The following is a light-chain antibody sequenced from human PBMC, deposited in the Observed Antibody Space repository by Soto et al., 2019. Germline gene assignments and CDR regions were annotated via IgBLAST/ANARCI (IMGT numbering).Light chain of an antibody. CDR1: SSNIGSNY. CDR3: AAWDDSLRGWV. J-gene: IGLJ3*02. Sequence: QSVLTQPPSASGTPGQRVTISCSGSSSNIGSNYVYWYQQLPGTAPKLLIYTNDHRPSGVPDRFSGSKSGTSASLAISGLRSEDEADYYCAAWDDSLRGWVFGGGTKLTVL. CDR2: TND. V-gene: IGLV1-47*02.